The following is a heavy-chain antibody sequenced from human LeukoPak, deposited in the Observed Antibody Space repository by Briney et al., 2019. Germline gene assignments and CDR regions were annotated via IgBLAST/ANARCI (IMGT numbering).Heavy chain of an antibody. V-gene: IGHV4-34*01. CDR1: GGFNGYH. J-gene: IGHJ6*02. CDR2: ITYNGVT. CDR3: AGYFYYGMDV. Sequence: PSETLSLACAVHGGFNGYHWSWIRQSPGKGLEWIGEITYNGVTNYNPSLKVTISVDTSKNHFSLRLSSLTAADTAVYYCAGYFYYGMDVWGQGTTVTVSS.